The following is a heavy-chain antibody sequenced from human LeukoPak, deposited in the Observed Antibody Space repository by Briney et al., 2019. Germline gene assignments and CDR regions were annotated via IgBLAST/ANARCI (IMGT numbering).Heavy chain of an antibody. CDR3: ARARRIAVAGTRYFDY. CDR1: GGSFSGYY. V-gene: IGHV4-34*01. J-gene: IGHJ4*02. D-gene: IGHD6-19*01. CDR2: INHSGST. Sequence: SETLSLTCAVYGGSFSGYYWSWIRQPPGKGLEWIGEINHSGSTNYNPSLKSRVTISVDTSKNQFSLKLSSVTAADTAVYYCARARRIAVAGTRYFDYWGQGTLVTVSS.